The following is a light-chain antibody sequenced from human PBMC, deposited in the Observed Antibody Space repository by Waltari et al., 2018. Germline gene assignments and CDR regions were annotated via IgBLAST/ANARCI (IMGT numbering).Light chain of an antibody. CDR3: QTGGHGTWV. Sequence: QLALTQSPSASASLGASVKLTCTLNSGHSSNGVAWLQQQPEKGPRYLMKVNSDGSHSKGDDIPDRFSGSGSGAERYLTISSLQSEDEADYYCQTGGHGTWVFGGGTKLTVL. J-gene: IGLJ3*02. V-gene: IGLV4-69*02. CDR1: SGHSSNG. CDR2: VNSDGSH.